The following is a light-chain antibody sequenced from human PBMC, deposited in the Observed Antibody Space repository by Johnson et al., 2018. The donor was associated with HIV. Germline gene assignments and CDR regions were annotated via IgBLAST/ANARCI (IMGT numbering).Light chain of an antibody. CDR3: GTWDSSLSAYV. J-gene: IGLJ1*01. CDR1: SFNIGINF. V-gene: IGLV1-51*01. CDR2: DNN. Sequence: QSVLTQPPSVSAAPGQRVTISCSGSSFNIGINFVSWYQQVPGTAPKLLIYDNNKRPSGIPDRFSASKSGTSATLGITGLQTGDEADYYCGTWDSSLSAYVFGTGTKVTVL.